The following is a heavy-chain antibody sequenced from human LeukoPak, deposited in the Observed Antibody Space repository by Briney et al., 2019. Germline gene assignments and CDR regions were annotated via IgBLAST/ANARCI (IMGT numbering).Heavy chain of an antibody. Sequence: PSETLSLTXTVSGGSISSSSYYWGWIRQPPGKGLEWIGSIYYSGSTYYNPSLKSRVTISVDTSKNQFSLKLSSVTAADTAVYYCARHDIVATTLDYWGQGTLVTVSS. V-gene: IGHV4-39*01. D-gene: IGHD5-12*01. CDR1: GGSISSSSYY. CDR2: IYYSGST. CDR3: ARHDIVATTLDY. J-gene: IGHJ4*02.